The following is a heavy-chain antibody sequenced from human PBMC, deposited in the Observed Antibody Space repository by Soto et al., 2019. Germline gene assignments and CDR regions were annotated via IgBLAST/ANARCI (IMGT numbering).Heavy chain of an antibody. J-gene: IGHJ5*02. D-gene: IGHD5-18*01. V-gene: IGHV4-34*01. CDR2: INHSGST. CDR1: GGSFSGYY. CDR3: ARRDSYGYRHHWFDP. Sequence: PSETLSLTCAVYGGSFSGYYWSWIRQPPGKGLEWIGEINHSGSTNYNPSLKSRVTISVDTSKNQFSLKLSSVTAADTAVYYCARRDSYGYRHHWFDPWGQGTLVTVSS.